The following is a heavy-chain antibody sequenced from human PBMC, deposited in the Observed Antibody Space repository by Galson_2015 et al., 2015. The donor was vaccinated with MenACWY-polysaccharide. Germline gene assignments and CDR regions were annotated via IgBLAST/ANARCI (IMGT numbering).Heavy chain of an antibody. CDR2: MSSNGGA. CDR1: GASVSSTTDY. D-gene: IGHD1-26*01. J-gene: IGHJ5*01. V-gene: IGHV4-61*01. CDR3: AREPTYSGSFGWFDS. Sequence: SETLSLTCTVSGASVSSTTDYWSWLRQPPGKGLEWIGFMSSNGGANRNPSLKSRVTISIDTSKNQFSLRLNSVTAADTAVYYCAREPTYSGSFGWFDSWGQGTLVTVSP.